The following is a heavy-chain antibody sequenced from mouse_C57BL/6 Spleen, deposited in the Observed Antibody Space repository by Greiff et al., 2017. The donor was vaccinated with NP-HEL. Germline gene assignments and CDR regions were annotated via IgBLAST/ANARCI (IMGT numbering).Heavy chain of an antibody. D-gene: IGHD1-1*01. CDR3: ASEGYYGSSYGY. CDR1: GYTFTDYY. V-gene: IGHV1-76*01. CDR2: IYPGSGNT. J-gene: IGHJ2*01. Sequence: VKLQESGAELVRPGASVKLSCKASGYTFTDYYINWVKQRPGQGLEWIARIYPGSGNTYYNEKFKGKATLTAEKSSSTAYMQLSSLTSEDSAVYFCASEGYYGSSYGYWGQGTTLTVSS.